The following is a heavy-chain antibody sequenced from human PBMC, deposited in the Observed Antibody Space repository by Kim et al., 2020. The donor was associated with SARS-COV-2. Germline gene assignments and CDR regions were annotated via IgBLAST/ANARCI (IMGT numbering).Heavy chain of an antibody. Sequence: VKGRFNISRDNAKNSLYLQMNSLRAEDTAVYYCARDRYSSSWYGDWYFDLWGRGTLVTVSS. D-gene: IGHD6-13*01. V-gene: IGHV3-21*01. J-gene: IGHJ2*01. CDR3: ARDRYSSSWYGDWYFDL.